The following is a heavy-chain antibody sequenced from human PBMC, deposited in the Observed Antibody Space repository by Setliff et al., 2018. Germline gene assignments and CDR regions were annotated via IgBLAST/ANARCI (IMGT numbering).Heavy chain of an antibody. J-gene: IGHJ6*03. D-gene: IGHD2-21*02. CDR3: ARRGWGSSSGDCYSPKGCYYYYMDV. V-gene: IGHV5-51*01. Sequence: GESLKISCKAAGYSFTKYWIGWVRQMPGKGLEWMGIIDPADSDPTYSPPFQGQVTISADKSIGTAYLQWSSLKASDTAIYYCARRGWGSSSGDCYSPKGCYYYYMDVWGKGTTVTVSS. CDR2: IDPADSDP. CDR1: GYSFTKYW.